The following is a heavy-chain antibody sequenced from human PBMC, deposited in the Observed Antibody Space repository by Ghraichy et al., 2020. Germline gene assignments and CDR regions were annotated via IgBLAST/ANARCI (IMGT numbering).Heavy chain of an antibody. CDR1: GFTMSNNY. J-gene: IGHJ5*02. V-gene: IGHV3-66*01. D-gene: IGHD2-8*01. Sequence: GGSLRLSCAASGFTMSNNYMSWVRQAPGKGLEWVSIIYSGGSTVYADSVKGRFTISRDNSKNTLYLQMNSLRDEDTAVYYCVSNAPLDPWGQGTLVTVSS. CDR3: VSNAPLDP. CDR2: IYSGGST.